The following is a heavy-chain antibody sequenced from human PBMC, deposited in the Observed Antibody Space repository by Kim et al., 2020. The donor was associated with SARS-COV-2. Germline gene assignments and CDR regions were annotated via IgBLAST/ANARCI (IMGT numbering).Heavy chain of an antibody. CDR3: ARGLGCGDDCHRPYFDL. CDR1: GYTFSNDY. J-gene: IGHJ2*01. V-gene: IGHV1-46*01. Sequence: ASVKVSCSASGYTFSNDYIHWVRQAPGQGLEWMGMINPSTGSTDYAQNFQSRVTVTRDTSTSTVYMTLSSLRSEGTAVYFCARGLGCGDDCHRPYFDLWGRGTRVTVSS. CDR2: INPSTGST. D-gene: IGHD2-21*02.